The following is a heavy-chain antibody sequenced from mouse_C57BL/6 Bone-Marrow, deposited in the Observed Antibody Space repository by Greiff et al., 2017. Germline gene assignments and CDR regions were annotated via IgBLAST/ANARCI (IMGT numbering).Heavy chain of an antibody. CDR2: ISTGGGST. Sequence: EVKLVESGGGLVQPGGSLKLSCAASGFTFSDYYMYWVRQTPEQRLEWVAYISTGGGSTYYPDTVKGRFTISRDKAKNTLYLQMSSLKSEDTAMYYCARESYYYAMGGRGQGASVTVAS. V-gene: IGHV5-12*01. J-gene: IGHJ4*01. CDR3: ARESYYYAMGG. CDR1: GFTFSDYY.